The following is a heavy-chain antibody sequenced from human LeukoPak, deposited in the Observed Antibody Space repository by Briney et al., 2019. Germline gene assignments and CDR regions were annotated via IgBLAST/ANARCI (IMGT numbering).Heavy chain of an antibody. V-gene: IGHV7-4-1*02. D-gene: IGHD6-13*01. Sequence: ASVKVSCKDSGYTFTSYAMNWVRQAPGQGLEWMGWINTNTGNPTYAQGFTGRFVFSLDTSVSTAYLQISSLKAEDTAVYYCARVGTTKAYSSSWYVIDYWGQGTLVTVSS. CDR1: GYTFTSYA. J-gene: IGHJ4*02. CDR2: INTNTGNP. CDR3: ARVGTTKAYSSSWYVIDY.